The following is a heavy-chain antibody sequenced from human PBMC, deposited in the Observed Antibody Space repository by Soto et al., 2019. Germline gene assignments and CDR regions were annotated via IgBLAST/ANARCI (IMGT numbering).Heavy chain of an antibody. CDR3: TFGSCSAEVLDT. CDR1: GGTFSTYS. CDR2: IIPMLGIR. V-gene: IGHV1-69*02. J-gene: IGHJ3*02. D-gene: IGHD6-19*01. Sequence: QVQLVQSGAEVKKPGSSVKVSCKDYGGTFSTYSMFWVRQAPGQGLEWSGRIIPMLGIRNFAQKFQDRVTITADKSTATAHMELSSLRSEDTARSYCTFGSCSAEVLDTWGQGTMLTVSS.